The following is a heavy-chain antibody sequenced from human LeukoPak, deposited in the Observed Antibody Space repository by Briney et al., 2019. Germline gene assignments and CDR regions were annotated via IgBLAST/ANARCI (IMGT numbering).Heavy chain of an antibody. CDR3: ARVGGSYPYYYYYMDV. CDR1: GYTFTSCG. Sequence: GASVKVSCKASGYTFTSCGISWVRQAPGQGLEWMGWISAYNGNTNYAQKLQGRVTMTTDTSTSTAYMELRSLRSDDTAVYYCARVGGSYPYYYYYMDVWGKGTTVTVSS. J-gene: IGHJ6*03. CDR2: ISAYNGNT. D-gene: IGHD1-26*01. V-gene: IGHV1-18*01.